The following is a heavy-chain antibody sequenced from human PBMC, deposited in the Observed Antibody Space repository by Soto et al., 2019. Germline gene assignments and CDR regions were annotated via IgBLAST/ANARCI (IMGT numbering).Heavy chain of an antibody. V-gene: IGHV3-15*01. CDR1: GFTFSNAW. CDR2: IKSKTDGGTT. J-gene: IGHJ3*02. D-gene: IGHD4-17*01. Sequence: GGSLRLSCAASGFTFSNAWMSWVRQAPGKGLEWVGRIKSKTDGGTTDYAAPVKGRFTISRDDSKNTLYLQMNSLKTEDTAVYYCTTGGSYYGDYAFDIWGQGTMVTVSS. CDR3: TTGGSYYGDYAFDI.